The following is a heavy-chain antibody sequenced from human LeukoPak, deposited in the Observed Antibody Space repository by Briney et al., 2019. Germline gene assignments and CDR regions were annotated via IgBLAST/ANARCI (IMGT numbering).Heavy chain of an antibody. CDR1: GFTFSNAW. Sequence: GGSLRLSCAASGFTFSNAWMSWVRQAPGKGLEWVANIKPDGDEKYYVDSVKGRFTISRDNAKNSLYLQMDSLTAEDTALYYCARDPYYYNSGSFAAFDIWGQGTLVTVSS. J-gene: IGHJ4*02. V-gene: IGHV3-7*01. CDR3: ARDPYYYNSGSFAAFDI. CDR2: IKPDGDEK. D-gene: IGHD3-10*01.